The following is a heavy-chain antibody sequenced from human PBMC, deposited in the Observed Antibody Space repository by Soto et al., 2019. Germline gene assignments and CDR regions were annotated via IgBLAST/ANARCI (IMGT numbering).Heavy chain of an antibody. J-gene: IGHJ4*02. Sequence: DVQLVDSGGGLVQPGRSLRLSCAASGFIFDDFAMHWVRQAPGKPLEWVSGISWNSGSTDYAASVKGRFIISRDNARNSLYLQMNSLRPEDTALYYCARDTDSDTWNDPFDYWGQGALVIVS. CDR1: GFIFDDFA. CDR3: ARDTDSDTWNDPFDY. CDR2: ISWNSGST. D-gene: IGHD1-1*01. V-gene: IGHV3-9*01.